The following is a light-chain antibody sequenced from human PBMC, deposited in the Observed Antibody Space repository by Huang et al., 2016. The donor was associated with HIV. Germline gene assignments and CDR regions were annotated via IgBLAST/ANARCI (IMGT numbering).Light chain of an antibody. CDR3: QQYNNWPGIT. Sequence: EIVMTQSPATLSVSPGERATLSCRASQSVSSNLAWYQQKPGQAPRLLIYGASTRATWIPARFSGSGSGTDFTLTISSLQSEDFAVYYCQQYNNWPGITFGPGTKVDIK. CDR1: QSVSSN. V-gene: IGKV3-15*01. CDR2: GAS. J-gene: IGKJ3*01.